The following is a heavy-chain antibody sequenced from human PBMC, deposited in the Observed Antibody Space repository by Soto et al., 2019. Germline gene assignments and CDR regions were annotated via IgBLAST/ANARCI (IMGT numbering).Heavy chain of an antibody. J-gene: IGHJ6*03. CDR3: ARGPKFWSGGTYYYYYMDV. CDR2: ISAYNGNT. Sequence: ASVKVSCKASGYTFTSYGISWVRQAPGQGLEWMGWISAYNGNTNYAQKLQGRVTMTTDTSTSTAYMELRSLRSDDTAVYYCARGPKFWSGGTYYYYYMDVWGKGTTVTVS. V-gene: IGHV1-18*01. D-gene: IGHD3-3*01. CDR1: GYTFTSYG.